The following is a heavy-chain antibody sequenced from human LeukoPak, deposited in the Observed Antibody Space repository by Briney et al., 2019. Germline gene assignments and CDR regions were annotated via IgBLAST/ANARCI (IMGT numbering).Heavy chain of an antibody. D-gene: IGHD5-18*01. J-gene: IGHJ4*02. Sequence: SQTLSLTCTVSGGSISSGDYYWSWIRQPPGKGLEWIGYIYYSGSTYYNPSLKSRVTISVDTSKNQFSLRLSSVTAADTAVYYCARENIQLWSNFDYWGQGTLVTVSS. CDR2: IYYSGST. CDR3: ARENIQLWSNFDY. V-gene: IGHV4-30-4*01. CDR1: GGSISSGDYY.